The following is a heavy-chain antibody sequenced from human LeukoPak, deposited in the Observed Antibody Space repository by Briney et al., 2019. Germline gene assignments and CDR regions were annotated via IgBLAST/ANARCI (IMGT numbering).Heavy chain of an antibody. CDR2: IYYSGST. J-gene: IGHJ6*02. Sequence: SETLSLTCTVSGGSISSYYWSWIRRPPGKGLEWIGYIYYSGSTNYNPSLKSRVTISVDTSKNQFSLKLSSVTAADTAVYYCARYCSGGSCYGFLDVWGQGTTVTVSS. CDR3: ARYCSGGSCYGFLDV. CDR1: GGSISSYY. D-gene: IGHD2-15*01. V-gene: IGHV4-59*01.